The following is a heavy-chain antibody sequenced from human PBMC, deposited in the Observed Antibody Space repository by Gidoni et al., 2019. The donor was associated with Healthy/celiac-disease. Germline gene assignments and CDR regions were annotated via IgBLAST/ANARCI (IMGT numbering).Heavy chain of an antibody. D-gene: IGHD6-13*01. J-gene: IGHJ4*02. CDR2: INHSGST. V-gene: IGHV4-34*01. Sequence: QVQLQQWGAGLLKPSETLSLTCAVYGGSFSGYYWSWIRQPPGKGLEWIGEINHSGSTNYNPSLKSRVTISVDTSKNQFSLKLSSVTAADTAVYYCASIVIAAAGTFDYWGQGTLVTVSS. CDR3: ASIVIAAAGTFDY. CDR1: GGSFSGYY.